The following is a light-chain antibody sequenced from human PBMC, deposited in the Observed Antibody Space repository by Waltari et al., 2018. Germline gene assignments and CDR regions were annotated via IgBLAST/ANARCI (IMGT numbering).Light chain of an antibody. V-gene: IGLV2-8*01. CDR3: SSYAGSNNLGV. J-gene: IGLJ1*01. CDR2: EVS. CDR1: SSDVGGYYY. Sequence: QSALTQPPSASGSPGQSVTISCTGTSSDVGGYYYVSWYQLHPGKAPKLMIYEVSKRPSGVPDRFSSSKSGNTAALTVSGLQAEDEADYYCSSYAGSNNLGVFGTGTKVTVL.